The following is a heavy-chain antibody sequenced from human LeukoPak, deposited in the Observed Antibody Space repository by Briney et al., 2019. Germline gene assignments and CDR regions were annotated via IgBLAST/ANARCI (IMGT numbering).Heavy chain of an antibody. D-gene: IGHD2-2*03. CDR3: RGWAMDIEVAAIDPPQRRYDY. J-gene: IGHJ4*02. CDR1: GFTFSNAW. V-gene: IGHV3-15*01. CDR2: IKSKTDGATT. Sequence: GGSLRLSCAASGFTFSNAWMSWVRQAPGKGLEWVGRIKSKTDGATTDYAAPVKGRFTISRDTSNNTLYIQMNSLRAEDTAVSSVRGWAMDIEVAAIDPPQRRYDYWGQGSLGTVSS.